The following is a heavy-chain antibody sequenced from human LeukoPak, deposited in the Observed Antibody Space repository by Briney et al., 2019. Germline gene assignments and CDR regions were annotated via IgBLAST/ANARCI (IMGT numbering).Heavy chain of an antibody. CDR2: INSDGSST. CDR3: AKVAFPYYYDSSGYYYVGFAFDI. V-gene: IGHV3-74*01. Sequence: GGSLRLSCAASGFTFNNYWMHWVRQAPGKGLVWVSRINSDGSSTSYAGSVKGRFTISRDNSKNTLYLQMNSLRAEDTAVYYCAKVAFPYYYDSSGYYYVGFAFDIWGQGTMVTVSS. D-gene: IGHD3-22*01. CDR1: GFTFNNYW. J-gene: IGHJ3*02.